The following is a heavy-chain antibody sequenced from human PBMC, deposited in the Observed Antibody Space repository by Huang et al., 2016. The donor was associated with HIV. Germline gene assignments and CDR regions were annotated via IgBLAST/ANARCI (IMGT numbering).Heavy chain of an antibody. CDR2: VNPSGVGA. Sequence: QVQLVQSGAEVKKPGASVTISCKAYGFCILIYYIHWVRQAPGQGLEWRRIVNPSGVGADYEPKFKGRVTRTRATSTRTLDMELSRLRSEETAVYYCAREGITPSGTEVSGFDFWGQGTPVSVSS. CDR3: AREGITPSGTEVSGFDF. D-gene: IGHD6-13*01. V-gene: IGHV1-46*03. J-gene: IGHJ5*01. CDR1: GFCILIYY.